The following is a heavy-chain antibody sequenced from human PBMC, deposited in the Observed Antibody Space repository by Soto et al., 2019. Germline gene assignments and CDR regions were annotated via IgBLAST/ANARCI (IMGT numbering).Heavy chain of an antibody. CDR2: IYYSGGT. D-gene: IGHD1-26*01. V-gene: IGHV4-61*03. CDR1: GGSISSGGYY. CDR3: ARRYGGNLDY. J-gene: IGHJ4*02. Sequence: PSETLSLTCTVSGGSISSGGYYWSWIRQPPGKGLEWIGYIYYSGGTNYNPSLKSRVTISVDSSKNHFSLKLSSVTAADTAVYYCARRYGGNLDYWGQGTLVTVSS.